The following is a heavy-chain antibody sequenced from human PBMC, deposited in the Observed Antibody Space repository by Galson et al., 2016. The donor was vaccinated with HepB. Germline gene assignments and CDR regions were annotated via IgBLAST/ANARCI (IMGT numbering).Heavy chain of an antibody. CDR3: AKQFGSGTYYLRSLDY. D-gene: IGHD3-10*01. V-gene: IGHV3-30*18. Sequence: CAASGFTSSNFGFHWVRQAPGKGLEWVAAISYDGNTQYYGDSIKGRFTISRDSSKSTIFLQMSSLRAEDTATYYCAKQFGSGTYYLRSLDYWGQGTKVTVSS. J-gene: IGHJ4*02. CDR2: ISYDGNTQ. CDR1: GFTSSNFG.